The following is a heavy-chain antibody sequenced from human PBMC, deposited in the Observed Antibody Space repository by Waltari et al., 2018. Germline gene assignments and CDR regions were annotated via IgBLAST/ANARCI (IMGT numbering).Heavy chain of an antibody. V-gene: IGHV3-53*01. CDR2: IDRSGSV. J-gene: IGHJ4*02. CDR3: ARDLLSTYCSTTSCPLAY. Sequence: EVQLVESGGGLIQPGGSLRLSCAASGFTVSSNYMSWVRQAAGKGLEWVSVIDRSGSVYYADSVKGRFTISRDNSKNTLYLQMNSLRAEDTAVYYCARDLLSTYCSTTSCPLAYWGQGTLVTVSS. CDR1: GFTVSSNY. D-gene: IGHD2-2*01.